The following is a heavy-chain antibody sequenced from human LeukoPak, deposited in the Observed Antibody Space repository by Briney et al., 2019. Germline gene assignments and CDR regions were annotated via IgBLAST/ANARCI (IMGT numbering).Heavy chain of an antibody. CDR1: GFTFSSYG. D-gene: IGHD3-3*01. CDR3: AKTLSFTIFHGAFDI. V-gene: IGHV3-30*02. Sequence: PGGSLRLSCAASGFTFSSYGMHWVRQAPGKGLEWVAFIRYDGSNKYYADSVKGRFTISRDNSKNTLYLQMNSLRAEDTAVYYCAKTLSFTIFHGAFDIWGQGTMVTVSS. CDR2: IRYDGSNK. J-gene: IGHJ3*02.